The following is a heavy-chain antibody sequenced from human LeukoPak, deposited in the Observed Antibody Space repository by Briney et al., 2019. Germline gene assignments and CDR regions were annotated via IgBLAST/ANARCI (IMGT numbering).Heavy chain of an antibody. V-gene: IGHV4-34*01. Sequence: SETLSLTCAVYGGSFSGYYWSWIRRPPGKGLEWIGEINHSGSTNYNPSLKGRVTISVDTSKNQFSLKLSSVTAADTAVYYCARGHTGYGDYFVYWGQGTLVTVSS. CDR1: GGSFSGYY. CDR2: INHSGST. CDR3: ARGHTGYGDYFVY. J-gene: IGHJ4*02. D-gene: IGHD4-17*01.